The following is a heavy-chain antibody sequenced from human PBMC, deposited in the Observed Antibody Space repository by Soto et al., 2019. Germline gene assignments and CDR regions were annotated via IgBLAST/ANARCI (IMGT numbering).Heavy chain of an antibody. CDR1: GGSISSSSYY. Sequence: SETLSLTCTVSGGSISSSSYYWGWIRQPPGKGLEWIGSIYYSGSTYYNPSLKSRVTISVDTSKNQFSLKLSSATAADTAVYYCARRGSGSYSDYWGQGTLVTVS. V-gene: IGHV4-39*01. CDR2: IYYSGST. J-gene: IGHJ4*02. CDR3: ARRGSGSYSDY. D-gene: IGHD3-10*01.